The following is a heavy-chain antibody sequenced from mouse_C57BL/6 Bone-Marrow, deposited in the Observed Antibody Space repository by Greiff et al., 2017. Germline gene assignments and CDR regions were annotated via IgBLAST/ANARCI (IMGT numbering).Heavy chain of an antibody. Sequence: VHVKQSVAELVRPGASVKLSCTASGFNIKNTYMHWVKQRPEQGLEWIGRIDPANGNTKYAPKFPGKATIPANTSSNTAYLQLSSLPSEYTAIYYCARGQWQYMTGAYWGQGTLVTVSA. CDR2: IDPANGNT. J-gene: IGHJ3*01. D-gene: IGHD1-3*01. CDR3: ARGQWQYMTGAY. V-gene: IGHV14-3*01. CDR1: GFNIKNTY.